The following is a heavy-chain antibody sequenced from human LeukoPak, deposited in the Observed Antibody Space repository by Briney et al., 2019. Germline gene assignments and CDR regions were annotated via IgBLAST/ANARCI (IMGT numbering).Heavy chain of an antibody. D-gene: IGHD6-19*01. J-gene: IGHJ6*02. CDR3: AKDQYSSGWYRPNYYYGMDD. CDR2: IYSGGST. CDR1: GFTVSSNY. V-gene: IGHV3-53*01. Sequence: GGSLRLSCAASGFTVSSNYMSWVRQAPGKGLEWVSVIYSGGSTYYSDSVKGRFTISRDNSKNTLYLQMNSLRAEDTAVYYCAKDQYSSGWYRPNYYYGMDDWGQGTTVTFSS.